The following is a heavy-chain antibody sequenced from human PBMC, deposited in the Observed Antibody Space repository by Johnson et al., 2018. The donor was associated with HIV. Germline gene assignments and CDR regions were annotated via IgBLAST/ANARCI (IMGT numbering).Heavy chain of an antibody. Sequence: QVQLVESGGGVMQPGKSLRLSCEASGFTFRSYAMHWVRQAPGKGLEWVAVISYDGSNKYYADSVKGRFTISRDNSKNTLYLQMNSLRAEDTAVYYCAKVRSGGALGAFDIWGHGTMVTVSS. CDR2: ISYDGSNK. V-gene: IGHV3-30*14. D-gene: IGHD2-15*01. CDR1: GFTFRSYA. CDR3: AKVRSGGALGAFDI. J-gene: IGHJ3*02.